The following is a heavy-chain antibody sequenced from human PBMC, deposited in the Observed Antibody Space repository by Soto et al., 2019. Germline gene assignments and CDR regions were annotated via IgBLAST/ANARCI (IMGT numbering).Heavy chain of an antibody. J-gene: IGHJ4*02. Sequence: PGGSLRLSCAASGFTFSSYAMSWVRQAPGKGLEWVSAISGSGGSTYYADSVKGRFTISRDNSKNTLYLQMNSLRAEDTAVYYCSLQGYYYGSGPFDYWGQGTLVTVS. CDR1: GFTFSSYA. CDR2: ISGSGGST. V-gene: IGHV3-23*01. CDR3: SLQGYYYGSGPFDY. D-gene: IGHD3-10*01.